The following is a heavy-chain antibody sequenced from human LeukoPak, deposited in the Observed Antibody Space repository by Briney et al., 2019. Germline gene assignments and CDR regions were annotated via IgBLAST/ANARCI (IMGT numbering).Heavy chain of an antibody. CDR1: GGSISSGDYY. J-gene: IGHJ3*02. CDR2: IYYSGST. Sequence: SETLSLTCTVSGGSISSGDYYWSWIRQPPGKGLEWIGYIYYSGSTHYNPSLKSRVTISVDTSKNQFSLKLSSVTAADTAVYYCARDHIAAAGISDAFDIWGQGTMVTVSS. V-gene: IGHV4-30-4*08. CDR3: ARDHIAAAGISDAFDI. D-gene: IGHD6-13*01.